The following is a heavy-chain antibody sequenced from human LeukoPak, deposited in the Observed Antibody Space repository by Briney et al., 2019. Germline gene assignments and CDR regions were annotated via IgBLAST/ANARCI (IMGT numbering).Heavy chain of an antibody. CDR3: ASGEVGVVYRAGGRYYYYYHAMDV. J-gene: IGHJ6*02. V-gene: IGHV1-69*13. D-gene: IGHD2-15*01. Sequence: ASVKVSCKASGGTFSIYAISWVRQAPGQGLEWMGGIIPIFGTANYAQKFQGRVTITADESTSTAYMELRSLRSDDTAVYYCASGEVGVVYRAGGRYYYYYHAMDVWGQGTTVTVSS. CDR1: GGTFSIYA. CDR2: IIPIFGTA.